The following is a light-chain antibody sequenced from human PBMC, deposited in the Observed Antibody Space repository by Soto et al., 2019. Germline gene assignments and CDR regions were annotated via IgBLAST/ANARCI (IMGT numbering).Light chain of an antibody. V-gene: IGLV2-14*01. CDR3: SSYTSSNTLV. CDR2: EVS. J-gene: IGLJ2*01. CDR1: TSDVGGYNS. Sequence: QSALTQPASVSGSPGQSITISCTGTTSDVGGYNSVSWYQHHPGKAPKLVIYEVSNRPSGVSNRFSGSKSGNTSSLTISGLQAEDEANYDCSSYTSSNTLVFGGGTKLTVL.